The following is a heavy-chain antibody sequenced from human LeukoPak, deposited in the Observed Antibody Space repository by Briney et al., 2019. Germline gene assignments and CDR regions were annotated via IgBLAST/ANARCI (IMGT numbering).Heavy chain of an antibody. V-gene: IGHV5-51*01. J-gene: IGHJ4*02. CDR2: IYSDDSDT. Sequence: GESLKISWKGSGYSFTSYWIGWVRQMPGKGLGWMGIIYSDDSDTRYSPSFQRQVTISADKSISTAYLQWSSLKASDTAMYYCARLAGYIIDYWGQGTLVTVSS. D-gene: IGHD5-18*01. CDR3: ARLAGYIIDY. CDR1: GYSFTSYW.